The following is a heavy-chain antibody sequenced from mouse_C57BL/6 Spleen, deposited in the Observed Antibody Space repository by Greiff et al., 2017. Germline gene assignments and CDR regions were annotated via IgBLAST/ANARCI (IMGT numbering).Heavy chain of an antibody. CDR1: GYSITSGYY. CDR2: ISYDGSN. CDR3: ASIYYYGSFAY. D-gene: IGHD1-1*01. Sequence: EVQLQESGPGLVKPSQSLSLTCSVTGYSITSGYYWNWIRQFPGNKLEWMGYISYDGSNNYNPSLKNRISITRDTSKNQFFLKLNSVTTEDTATYYCASIYYYGSFAYWGQGTLVTVSA. V-gene: IGHV3-6*01. J-gene: IGHJ3*01.